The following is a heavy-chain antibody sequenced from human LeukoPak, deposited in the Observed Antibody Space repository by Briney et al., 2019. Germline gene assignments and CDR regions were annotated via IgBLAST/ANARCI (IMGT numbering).Heavy chain of an antibody. CDR2: ISGSGGST. CDR1: GFTFSSYA. Sequence: GGSLRLSCAASGFTFSSYAMSWVRQAPGKGLERVSAISGSGGSTYYADSVKGRFTISRDNSKNTLYLQMNSLRAEDTAVYYCAKDLVAGRYYYYGMDVWGQGTTVTVSS. J-gene: IGHJ6*02. D-gene: IGHD6-19*01. V-gene: IGHV3-23*01. CDR3: AKDLVAGRYYYYGMDV.